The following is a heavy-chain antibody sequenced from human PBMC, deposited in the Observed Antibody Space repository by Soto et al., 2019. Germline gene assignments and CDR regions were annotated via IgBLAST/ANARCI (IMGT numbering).Heavy chain of an antibody. Sequence: TVGSLRLSCAVSGFTVSTHAIIWVRQGPGKGLEWVSGISGGAGSTYYADSVKGRFTIYRDNSKNALYLQMNSLRVEDTAMYYCAKEGYVSGFLWGQGTLVTVSS. CDR2: ISGGAGST. CDR1: GFTVSTHA. CDR3: AKEGYVSGFL. V-gene: IGHV3-23*01. J-gene: IGHJ4*02. D-gene: IGHD3-10*01.